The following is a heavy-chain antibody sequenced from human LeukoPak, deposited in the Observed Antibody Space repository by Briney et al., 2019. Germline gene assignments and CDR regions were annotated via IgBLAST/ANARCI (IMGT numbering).Heavy chain of an antibody. Sequence: ASVKVSCKASGGTFSSYAISWVRQAPEQGLEWMGGIIPIFGTANYAQKFQGRVTITADESTSTAYMELSSLRSEDTAVYYCARGLLSFMRSDYSNYWDNWFDPWGQGTLVTVSS. V-gene: IGHV1-69*13. J-gene: IGHJ5*02. CDR3: ARGLLSFMRSDYSNYWDNWFDP. CDR1: GGTFSSYA. D-gene: IGHD4-11*01. CDR2: IIPIFGTA.